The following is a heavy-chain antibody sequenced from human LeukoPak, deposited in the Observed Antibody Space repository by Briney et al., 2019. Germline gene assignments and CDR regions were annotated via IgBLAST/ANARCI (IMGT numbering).Heavy chain of an antibody. CDR1: GYTFTSYG. Sequence: ASVKVSCKASGYTFTSYGISWVRQAPGQGLEWMGWISAYNGNTNYAQKLQGRVTMTRDMSTSTVYMELSSLRSEDTAVYYCARGFNWNEYYFDYWGQGTLVTVSS. CDR3: ARGFNWNEYYFDY. CDR2: ISAYNGNT. D-gene: IGHD1-20*01. V-gene: IGHV1-18*01. J-gene: IGHJ4*02.